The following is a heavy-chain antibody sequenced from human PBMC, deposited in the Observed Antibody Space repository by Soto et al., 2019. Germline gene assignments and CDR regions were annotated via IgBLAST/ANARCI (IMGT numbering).Heavy chain of an antibody. D-gene: IGHD3-10*01. CDR2: INSDGSST. V-gene: IGHV3-74*01. J-gene: IGHJ3*02. CDR1: VFTFSSYW. CDR3: ARVSAVRGVSIDI. Sequence: GWSLRLSCSASVFTFSSYWMHWFRQAPGKGLVWVSRINSDGSSTSYADSVKGRFTISRDNAKNTLYLQMNSLRAEDTAVYYCARVSAVRGVSIDIWGQGTMVTVSS.